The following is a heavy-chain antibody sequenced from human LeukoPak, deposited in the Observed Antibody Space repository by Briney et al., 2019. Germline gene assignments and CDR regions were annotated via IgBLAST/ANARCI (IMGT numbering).Heavy chain of an antibody. CDR2: INHSGST. D-gene: IGHD6-19*01. CDR1: GGSFSGYY. Sequence: SETLSLTCAVYGGSFSGYYWSWIRQPPGKGLEWIGEINHSGSTNYNPSLKSRVTISVDTSKNQFSLKLSSVTAADTAVYYCARVHSSGWDLVLGDAFDIWGQGTMVTVSS. V-gene: IGHV4-34*01. J-gene: IGHJ3*02. CDR3: ARVHSSGWDLVLGDAFDI.